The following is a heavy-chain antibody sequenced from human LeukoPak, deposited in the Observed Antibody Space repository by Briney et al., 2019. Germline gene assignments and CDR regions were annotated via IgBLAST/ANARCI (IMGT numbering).Heavy chain of an antibody. V-gene: IGHV4-39*01. CDR1: GGSISDSSSY. J-gene: IGHJ4*02. Sequence: SETLSLTCTVSGGSISDSSSYWGWIRQPPGKGLEWVASIYYSGSTYYNPSLKSRVSISVDTSKNQFSLKQSSVTAADTAVYYCVRRNYYFDYWGQGTLVTVSS. CDR3: VRRNYYFDY. CDR2: IYYSGST.